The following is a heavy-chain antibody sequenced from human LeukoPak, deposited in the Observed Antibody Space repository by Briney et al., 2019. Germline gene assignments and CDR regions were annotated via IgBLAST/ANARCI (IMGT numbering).Heavy chain of an antibody. D-gene: IGHD6-19*01. V-gene: IGHV1-69*13. Sequence: SVKVSCKAFGGTFSSYAISWVRQAPGQGLEWMGGIIPIFGTANYAQKFQGRVTITADESTSTAYMELSSLRSEDTAVYYCARLRSSGRMNMDVWGQGTTVTVSS. CDR2: IIPIFGTA. CDR1: GGTFSSYA. CDR3: ARLRSSGRMNMDV. J-gene: IGHJ6*02.